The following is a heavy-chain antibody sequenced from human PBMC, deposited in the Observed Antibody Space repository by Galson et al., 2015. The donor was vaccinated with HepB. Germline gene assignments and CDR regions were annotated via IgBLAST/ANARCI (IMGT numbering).Heavy chain of an antibody. Sequence: SLRLSCAASGFTFSSYAMHWVRQAPGKGLEWVAVISYDGSNKYYADSVKGRFTISRDNSKNTLYLQMNSLRAEDTAVYYCARESLRYSLDYWGQGTLVTVSS. CDR2: ISYDGSNK. CDR3: ARESLRYSLDY. V-gene: IGHV3-30*04. J-gene: IGHJ4*02. D-gene: IGHD6-13*01. CDR1: GFTFSSYA.